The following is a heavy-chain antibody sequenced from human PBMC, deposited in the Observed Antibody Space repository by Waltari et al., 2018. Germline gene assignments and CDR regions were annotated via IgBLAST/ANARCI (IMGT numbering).Heavy chain of an antibody. V-gene: IGHV4-31*03. CDR3: ASTRIVVVPAAMRGNWFDP. CDR1: GGSISSGGYY. Sequence: QVQLQESGPGLVKPSQTLSLTCTVSGGSISSGGYYWSWIRQHPGKGLEWIGYIYYSGSTYYNPSLKSGVTISVETSKNQFSLKLSSVTAADTAVYYCASTRIVVVPAAMRGNWFDPWGQGTLVTVSS. J-gene: IGHJ5*02. CDR2: IYYSGST. D-gene: IGHD2-2*01.